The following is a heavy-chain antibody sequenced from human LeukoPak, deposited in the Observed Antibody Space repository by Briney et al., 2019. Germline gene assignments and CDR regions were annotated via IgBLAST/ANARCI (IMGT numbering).Heavy chain of an antibody. V-gene: IGHV3-21*01. CDR3: ARRGTAAAGFDY. CDR1: GFTFSSFS. J-gene: IGHJ4*02. CDR2: ITSSSGYI. Sequence: GGSLRLSCAASGFTFSSFSMNWVRQAPGKGLEWVSSITSSSGYIYYADSVKGRFTISRDNAKNSLYLEMNSPRAEDTAVYYCARRGTAAAGFDYWGQGTLVTVSS. D-gene: IGHD6-13*01.